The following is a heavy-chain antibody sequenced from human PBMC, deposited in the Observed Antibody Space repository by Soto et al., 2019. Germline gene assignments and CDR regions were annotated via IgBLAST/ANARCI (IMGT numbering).Heavy chain of an antibody. Sequence: PSETLSLTCTVSGGSISSGDYYWSWIRQPPGKGLEWIGYIYYSGSTNHNPSLKSRVTISVDTSKNQFSLKLSSVTAADTAVYYCARAVKYRSYYYYYGMDVWGQGTTVTVSS. J-gene: IGHJ6*02. D-gene: IGHD4-17*01. V-gene: IGHV4-61*08. CDR3: ARAVKYRSYYYYYGMDV. CDR2: IYYSGST. CDR1: GGSISSGDYY.